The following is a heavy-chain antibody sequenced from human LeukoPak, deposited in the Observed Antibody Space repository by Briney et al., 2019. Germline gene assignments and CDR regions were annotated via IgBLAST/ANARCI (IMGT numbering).Heavy chain of an antibody. CDR2: ISGSGGST. D-gene: IGHD3-3*01. CDR1: GFTFSSYA. Sequence: WGSLTLSCAASGFTFSSYATSWVRQAPGKGLEWVSAISGSGGSTYYADSVKGRFTISRDNSKNTLYLQMNSLRAEDTAVYYCAKKADYDFWSGHYTLDSWGQGTLVTVSS. CDR3: AKKADYDFWSGHYTLDS. J-gene: IGHJ5*01. V-gene: IGHV3-23*01.